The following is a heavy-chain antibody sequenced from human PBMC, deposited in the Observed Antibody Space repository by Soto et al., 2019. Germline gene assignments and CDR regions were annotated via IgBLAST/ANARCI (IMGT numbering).Heavy chain of an antibody. D-gene: IGHD1-20*01. CDR3: ARPHTQYNWNAGDAFDI. V-gene: IGHV5-51*01. Sequence: PGESLKISCKGSGYSFTSYWIGWVRQMPGKGLEWMGIIYPGDSDTRYSPSFQGQVTISADKSISTAYLQWSSLKASDTAMYYCARPHTQYNWNAGDAFDIWGQGTMVTVPS. CDR1: GYSFTSYW. CDR2: IYPGDSDT. J-gene: IGHJ3*02.